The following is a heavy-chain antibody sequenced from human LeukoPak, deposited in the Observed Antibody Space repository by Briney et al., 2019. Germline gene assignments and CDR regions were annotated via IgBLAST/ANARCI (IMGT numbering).Heavy chain of an antibody. CDR3: ARDPPPFWTGYSFQYYGMDV. CDR1: GFTFNTYT. CDR2: IGSSSGTI. Sequence: GGSLRLSCAASGFTFNTYTMNWVRQAPGKGLEWVSHIGSSSGTIYYVDSVKGRFTISRDNAKNSLFLQVNSLRDEDTAVYYCARDPPPFWTGYSFQYYGMDVWGQGTTVTVSS. V-gene: IGHV3-48*02. D-gene: IGHD3/OR15-3a*01. J-gene: IGHJ6*02.